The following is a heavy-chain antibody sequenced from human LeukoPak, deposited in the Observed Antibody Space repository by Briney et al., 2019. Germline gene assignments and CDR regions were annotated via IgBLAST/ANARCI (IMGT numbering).Heavy chain of an antibody. Sequence: PGGSLRLSCVASGFTLSNYAMSWVRQAPGKGLEWVSVIYSGGSTYYADSVKGRFTISRDNSKNTLYLQMNSLRAEDTAVYYCARDLTRYYGMDVWGQGTTVTVSS. V-gene: IGHV3-66*01. CDR2: IYSGGST. D-gene: IGHD1-14*01. CDR3: ARDLTRYYGMDV. CDR1: GFTLSNYA. J-gene: IGHJ6*02.